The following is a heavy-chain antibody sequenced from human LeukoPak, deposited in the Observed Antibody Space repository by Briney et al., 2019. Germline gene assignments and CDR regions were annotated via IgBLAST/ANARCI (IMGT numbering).Heavy chain of an antibody. CDR1: GYSFTSYW. CDR2: IYPGDSDT. V-gene: IGHV5-51*01. CDR3: VRGYSSGWYGSGYFDY. Sequence: GESLKISCKGSGYSFTSYWIGWVRQMPGKGLEWMGIIYPGDSDTRYSPSFQGQVTISADKSISTAYLQWSSLKASDTAMYYCVRGYSSGWYGSGYFDYWGQGTLVTVSS. D-gene: IGHD6-19*01. J-gene: IGHJ4*02.